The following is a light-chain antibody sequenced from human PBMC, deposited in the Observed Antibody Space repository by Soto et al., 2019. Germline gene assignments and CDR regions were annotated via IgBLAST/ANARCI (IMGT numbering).Light chain of an antibody. CDR3: QSYDSSVI. J-gene: IGLJ2*01. Sequence: NFMLTQPHSVSESPGKTVTISCTRSSGSIADNYVQWYQQRPGSAPTIVIYEDKRRPSGVSDRFSGSIDSSSNSASLTISGLKSEDEADYYCQSYDSSVIFGGGTKLTVL. CDR1: SGSIADNY. CDR2: EDK. V-gene: IGLV6-57*04.